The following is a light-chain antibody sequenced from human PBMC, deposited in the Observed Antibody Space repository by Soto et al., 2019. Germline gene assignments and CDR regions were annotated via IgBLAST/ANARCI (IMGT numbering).Light chain of an antibody. CDR3: AAWDDSLSGPV. CDR2: SNN. J-gene: IGLJ2*01. V-gene: IGLV1-44*01. Sequence: QLVLTQPPSASGTPGQRVTISCSGSSSNIGSDTVNWYQQFPGTAPKLLIYSNNRRPSGVPDRFSGSKSGTSASLAISGLQSDDEADYYCAAWDDSLSGPVFGGGTQLTVL. CDR1: SSNIGSDT.